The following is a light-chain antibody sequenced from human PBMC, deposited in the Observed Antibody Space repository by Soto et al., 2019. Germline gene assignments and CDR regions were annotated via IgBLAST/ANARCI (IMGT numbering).Light chain of an antibody. CDR2: NAC. CDR1: QSISSC. J-gene: IGKJ1*01. CDR3: QYGNRPPWT. V-gene: IGKV1-39*01. Sequence: IQMTQSPSSLSASLGERVTITCRASQSISSCLAWYQEKPGKAPKLLNKNACSFELGVPSGFSGSGSGTEFTLTISRLHAEYFATYYCQYGNRPPWTFGRGTKVDIK.